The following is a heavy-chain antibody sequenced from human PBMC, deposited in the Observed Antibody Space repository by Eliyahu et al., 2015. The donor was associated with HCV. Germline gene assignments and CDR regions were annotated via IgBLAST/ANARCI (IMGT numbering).Heavy chain of an antibody. J-gene: IGHJ3*02. CDR2: INSNSGGT. CDR3: ARDPRIRYFVSRSAFDI. CDR1: GYTFTGYY. Sequence: QVQLVQSGAEVKKPGASVKVSCKASGYTFTGYYMHWVRQAPGQGLEWMGWINSNSGGTNYAQKFQGRVTMTRDTSISTAYMELSRLRSDDTAVYYCARDPRIRYFVSRSAFDIWGQGTMVTVSS. D-gene: IGHD3-9*01. V-gene: IGHV1-2*02.